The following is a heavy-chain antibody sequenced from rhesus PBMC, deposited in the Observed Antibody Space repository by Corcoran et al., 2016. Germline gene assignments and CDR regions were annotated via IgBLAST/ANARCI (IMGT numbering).Heavy chain of an antibody. Sequence: QVQLQESGPGLVKPSETLSLTCAVSGGSFSSYWWSWIRQPPGKGLELIWEINGNSGSTNYNPSLKYRVTISKDTANNQFSLKLSSVTAADTAVYYCARGLSWNYRLDYWGQGVLVTVSS. CDR1: GGSFSSYW. J-gene: IGHJ4*01. D-gene: IGHD1-1*01. V-gene: IGHV4-80*01. CDR2: INGNSGST. CDR3: ARGLSWNYRLDY.